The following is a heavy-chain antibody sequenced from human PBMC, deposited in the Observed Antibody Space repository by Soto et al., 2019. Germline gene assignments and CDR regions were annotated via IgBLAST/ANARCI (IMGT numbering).Heavy chain of an antibody. CDR1: GGSISSGDYY. CDR3: AREVINGGHTEYFQH. V-gene: IGHV4-30-4*01. D-gene: IGHD2-21*01. Sequence: KTSETLSLTCTVSGGSISSGDYYWSWIRQPPGKGLEWIGYIYYSGSTYYNPSLKSRVTISVDTSKNQFSLKLSSVTAADTAVYYCAREVINGGHTEYFQHWGQGTLVTVSS. J-gene: IGHJ1*01. CDR2: IYYSGST.